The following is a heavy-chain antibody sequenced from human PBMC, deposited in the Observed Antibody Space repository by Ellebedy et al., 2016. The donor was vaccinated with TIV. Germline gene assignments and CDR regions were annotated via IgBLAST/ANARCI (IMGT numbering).Heavy chain of an antibody. CDR1: GFTFTPYA. V-gene: IGHV3-48*04. J-gene: IGHJ3*02. Sequence: GESLKIPCVASGFTFTPYAMNWVRQAPGKGLEWLSYISGSSLTIYYADSVKGRFTISRDNAENSLYLQVTSLRAEDTAVYYCARDMAWGNERVNDALDIWGQGTMVIVSP. CDR3: ARDMAWGNERVNDALDI. CDR2: ISGSSLTI. D-gene: IGHD7-27*01.